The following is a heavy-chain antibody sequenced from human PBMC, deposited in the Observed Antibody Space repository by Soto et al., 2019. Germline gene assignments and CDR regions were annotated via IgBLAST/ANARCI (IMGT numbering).Heavy chain of an antibody. CDR2: IIPIFGTA. V-gene: IGHV1-69*01. D-gene: IGHD1-26*01. CDR1: GGTFSSHA. CDR3: ARPRLGGKKYFDY. Sequence: QVQLVQSGAEVKKPGSSVKVSCKSSGGTFSSHAFSWVRQAPGQGLEWMGGIIPIFGTANYAQKFQDRVAITEDESTSTAYMELSSLSPEDTAIYYCARPRLGGKKYFDYWGKGTLVTVSS. J-gene: IGHJ4*02.